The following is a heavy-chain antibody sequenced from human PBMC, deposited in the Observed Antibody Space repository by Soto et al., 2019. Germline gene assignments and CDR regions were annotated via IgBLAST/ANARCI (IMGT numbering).Heavy chain of an antibody. Sequence: VLLVESGGNLVQPGGSLRLSCAASGFTFSSYWIHWVRQPPGKGLLWVSRINTDGSTTNSADSVKGRFTISRDNVKNTLYPQMNSLRAEDTAVSCCATGVSGNDYLNYWGQGALVTISS. CDR2: INTDGSTT. J-gene: IGHJ4*02. D-gene: IGHD3-10*01. CDR3: ATGVSGNDYLNY. CDR1: GFTFSSYW. V-gene: IGHV3-74*01.